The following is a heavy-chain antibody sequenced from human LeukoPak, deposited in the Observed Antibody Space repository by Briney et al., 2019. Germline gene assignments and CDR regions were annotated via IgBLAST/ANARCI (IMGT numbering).Heavy chain of an antibody. CDR1: GFTFGDYA. D-gene: IGHD6-13*01. CDR3: TRGVGQQLIPPDY. V-gene: IGHV3-49*03. J-gene: IGHJ4*02. CDR2: IRSKTYGGTT. Sequence: QAGGSLRLSCTASGFTFGDYAMSWFRQAPGKGLEWVGFIRSKTYGGTTGYAASVKDTFTISRDDSKSVVYLQMNSLKTEDTAFYYCTRGVGQQLIPPDYWGQGTLVTVSS.